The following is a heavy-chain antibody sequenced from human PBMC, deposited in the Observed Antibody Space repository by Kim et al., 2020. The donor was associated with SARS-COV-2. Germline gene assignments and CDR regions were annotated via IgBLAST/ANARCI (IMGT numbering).Heavy chain of an antibody. V-gene: IGHV4-31*03. Sequence: SETLSLTCTVSGGSVSSGAHYWSWIRQHPGKGLEWIGYIYYSGTTYYNPSFKSRLTISVDTSKNQFSLKLSSVTAADTAVYYCARDFGGYCSSTTCYAGGAYGMDVWGQGTTVTVSS. CDR1: GGSVSSGAHY. CDR3: ARDFGGYCSSTTCYAGGAYGMDV. CDR2: IYYSGTT. D-gene: IGHD2-2*01. J-gene: IGHJ6*02.